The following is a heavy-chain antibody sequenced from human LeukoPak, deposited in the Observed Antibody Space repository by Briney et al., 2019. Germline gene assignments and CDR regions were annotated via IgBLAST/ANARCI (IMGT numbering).Heavy chain of an antibody. Sequence: PGGSLRLSCAASGFTFSSYSMNWVRQAPGKGLEWVSSISSSSSYIYYADSVKGRFTISRDNAKSALYLQMNDLRVEDTAVYYCAAGTAADYWGQGTLVIVSS. CDR2: ISSSSSYI. D-gene: IGHD6-13*01. J-gene: IGHJ4*02. CDR3: AAGTAADY. CDR1: GFTFSSYS. V-gene: IGHV3-21*04.